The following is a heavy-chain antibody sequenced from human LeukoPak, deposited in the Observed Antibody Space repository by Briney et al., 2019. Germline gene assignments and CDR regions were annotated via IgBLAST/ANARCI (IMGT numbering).Heavy chain of an antibody. V-gene: IGHV1-69*06. D-gene: IGHD6-13*01. J-gene: IGHJ6*03. CDR3: ARFGIAALDYYYMDV. CDR1: GGTFSSYA. CDR2: IIPIFGTA. Sequence: ASVKVSCKASGGTFSSYAISWVRQAPGQGLEWMGGIIPIFGTANYAQKFQGRVTITADKSTSTAYMELSSLRSEDTAVYYCARFGIAALDYYYMDVWGKGNTVTVSS.